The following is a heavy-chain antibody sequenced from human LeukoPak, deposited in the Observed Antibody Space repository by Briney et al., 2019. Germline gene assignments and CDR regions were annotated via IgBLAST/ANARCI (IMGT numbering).Heavy chain of an antibody. V-gene: IGHV3-20*01. J-gene: IGHJ4*02. D-gene: IGHD6-19*01. CDR1: GFTFDDYV. Sequence: GGSLRLSCAASGFTFDDYVMSWVRQVPGKGLEWVSGINWNGDSTDYGDSVKGRFTISRDNAKNSLYLQMNSLRAEDTALYHCARVGSAYYFDHWGQGTLVTVSS. CDR2: INWNGDST. CDR3: ARVGSAYYFDH.